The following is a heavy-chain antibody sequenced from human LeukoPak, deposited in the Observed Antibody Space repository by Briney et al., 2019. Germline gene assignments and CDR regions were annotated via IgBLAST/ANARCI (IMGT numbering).Heavy chain of an antibody. Sequence: ASVKVSCKASGYTFTSYDINWVRQATGQGLEWMGWMNPNSGNTGYAQKFQGRVTITTDESTSTAYMELSSLRSEDTAVYYCATYDSSGYYYGPFDYWGQGTLVTVSS. D-gene: IGHD3-22*01. CDR3: ATYDSSGYYYGPFDY. CDR1: GYTFTSYD. V-gene: IGHV1-8*01. CDR2: MNPNSGNT. J-gene: IGHJ4*02.